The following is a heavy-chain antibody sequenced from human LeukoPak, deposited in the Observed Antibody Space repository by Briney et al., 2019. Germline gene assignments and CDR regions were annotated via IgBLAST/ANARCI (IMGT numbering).Heavy chain of an antibody. D-gene: IGHD2-2*01. Sequence: SETLSLTCTVSGGSISSGGSYWSWIRQHPGKGLEWIGYIYYSGSTYYNPSLKSRVTISVDTSKNQFSLKLSSVSAADTAVYYCARGVIPAVHLDVWGKGTTVTVSS. CDR1: GGSISSGGSY. CDR3: ARGVIPAVHLDV. V-gene: IGHV4-31*03. J-gene: IGHJ6*04. CDR2: IYYSGST.